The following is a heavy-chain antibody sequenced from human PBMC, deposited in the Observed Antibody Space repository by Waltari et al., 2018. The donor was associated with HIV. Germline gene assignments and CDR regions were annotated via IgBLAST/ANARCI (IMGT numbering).Heavy chain of an antibody. D-gene: IGHD2-21*02. Sequence: QVQLQESGPGLVKPSETLSLPCTVSGYSLSSGYYWGWIRQPPGKGLEWIGSIYHSGSTYYNPSLKSRVTISVDTSKNQFSLKLSSVTAADTAVYYCASPGGVVTAIREYFDYWGQGTLVTVSS. CDR2: IYHSGST. V-gene: IGHV4-38-2*02. CDR1: GYSLSSGYY. J-gene: IGHJ4*02. CDR3: ASPGGVVTAIREYFDY.